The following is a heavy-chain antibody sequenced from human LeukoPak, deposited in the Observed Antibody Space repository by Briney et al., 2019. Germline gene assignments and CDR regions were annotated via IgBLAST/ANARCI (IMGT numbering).Heavy chain of an antibody. Sequence: GVSLRLSCAASGLTFKNFSMSWVRQAPGKGQEWLAVTSGDEDSTYYADSVRGHFVISTDNSKNTSFLHMKSLRAEDAAVYYCTIDLMTGFSSGWHYGYWGQGTLVTVSS. D-gene: IGHD6-19*01. J-gene: IGHJ4*02. CDR1: GLTFKNFS. CDR2: TSGDEDST. V-gene: IGHV3-23*01. CDR3: TIDLMTGFSSGWHYGY.